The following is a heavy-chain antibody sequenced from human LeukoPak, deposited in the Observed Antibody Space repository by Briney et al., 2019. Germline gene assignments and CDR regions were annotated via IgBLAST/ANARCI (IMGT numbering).Heavy chain of an antibody. V-gene: IGHV3-21*01. J-gene: IGHJ3*02. CDR1: GFTFSSYS. D-gene: IGHD2-2*01. CDR3: ARGHIVVVPAAPHDAFDI. CDR2: ISSSSSYI. Sequence: KTGGSLRLSCAASGFTFSSYSMIWDRQAPGKGLEWGSSISSSSSYIYYADSVKGRFTISRDNAKNSLYLQMNSLRAEDTAVYYCARGHIVVVPAAPHDAFDIWGQGTMVTVSS.